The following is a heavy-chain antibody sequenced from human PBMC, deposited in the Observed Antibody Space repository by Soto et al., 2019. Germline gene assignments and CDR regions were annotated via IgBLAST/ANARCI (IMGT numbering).Heavy chain of an antibody. J-gene: IGHJ4*02. CDR3: ARGMYYYDSSGWAY. CDR1: GFTFSNYS. CDR2: ISSSSSTI. V-gene: IGHV3-48*02. D-gene: IGHD3-22*01. Sequence: PGGSLRLSCAASGFTFSNYSMNWVRQAPGKGLEWVSYISSSSSTIYYADSVKGRFTISRDNAKNSLYLQMNSLRDEDTAVYYCARGMYYYDSSGWAYWGQGTLVTVSS.